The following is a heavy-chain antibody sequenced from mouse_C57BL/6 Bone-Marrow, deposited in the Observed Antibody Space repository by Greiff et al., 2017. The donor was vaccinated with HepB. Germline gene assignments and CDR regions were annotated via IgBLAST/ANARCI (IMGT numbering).Heavy chain of an antibody. J-gene: IGHJ1*03. Sequence: QVQLQQSGPGLVKPSQSLFLTCSITGFPITSGYYWIWIRQSPGKPLEWMGYITHSGETFYNPSLQSPISITRETSKNQFFLQLNFVTTEDTAMYYCAGDRGVGLRYFDVWGTGTTVTVSS. CDR1: GFPITSGYY. D-gene: IGHD1-1*02. V-gene: IGHV12-3*01. CDR3: AGDRGVGLRYFDV. CDR2: ITHSGET.